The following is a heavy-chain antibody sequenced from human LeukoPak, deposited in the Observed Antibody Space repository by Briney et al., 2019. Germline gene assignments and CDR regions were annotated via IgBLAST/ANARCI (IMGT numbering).Heavy chain of an antibody. V-gene: IGHV3-23*01. CDR1: GFTFRIYG. D-gene: IGHD6-13*01. CDR2: FSGSGGSRT. Sequence: GGSLRLSCAASGFTFRIYGMTWVRQAPGKGLEWVAVFSGSGGSRTFYADSVKGRFTMSRDNSRNTVHLEMSSLRVEDTAMYYCARGISRSWLGHYFDHWGQGTVVTVSS. CDR3: ARGISRSWLGHYFDH. J-gene: IGHJ4*02.